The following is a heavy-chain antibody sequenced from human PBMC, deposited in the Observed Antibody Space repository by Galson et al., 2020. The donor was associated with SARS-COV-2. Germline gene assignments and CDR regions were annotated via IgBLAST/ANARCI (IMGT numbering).Heavy chain of an antibody. J-gene: IGHJ4*02. CDR3: ARVRCSGGSCHVDY. D-gene: IGHD2-15*01. CDR1: GFPFSSYS. CDR2: ITTTSDYI. V-gene: IGHV3-21*01. Sequence: SCAASGFPFSSYSMNWVRQAPGKGLEWVSSITTTSDYIYYADSVKGRFTISRDNAKNSLYLQMNSLRAEDTAVYYCARVRCSGGSCHVDYWGQGTLVTVSS.